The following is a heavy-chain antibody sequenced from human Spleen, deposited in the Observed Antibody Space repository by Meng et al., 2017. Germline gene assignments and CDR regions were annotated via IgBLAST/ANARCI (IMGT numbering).Heavy chain of an antibody. CDR2: MYYSGST. J-gene: IGHJ5*02. V-gene: IGHV4-31*03. CDR3: AANRDGFDP. CDR1: GGSISSGGYY. Sequence: HVQLQGAGPGPVKSSLTLSLTCTVSGGSISSGGYYWSWIRQHPGKGLEWIGHMYYSGSTYYNPSLKSRVTISVDTSQNQFSLKLSSVTAADTAVYYCAANRDGFDPWGQGTLVTVSS.